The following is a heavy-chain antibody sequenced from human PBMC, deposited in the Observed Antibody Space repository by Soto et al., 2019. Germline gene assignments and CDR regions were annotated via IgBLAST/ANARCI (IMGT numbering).Heavy chain of an antibody. CDR1: GDSISSGGSY. J-gene: IGHJ6*02. D-gene: IGHD1-26*01. CDR3: ARAGCTVAAINFYGLDV. V-gene: IGHV4-31*03. CDR2: TYYIGSP. Sequence: SETLSLTCTVSGDSISSGGSYWTWIRQHPGKGLEWIGYTYYIGSPYYNPSLQSRVTISVDTSKNQVSLKLSSVTAADAAVYYCARAGCTVAAINFYGLDVWGQGTTVIVSS.